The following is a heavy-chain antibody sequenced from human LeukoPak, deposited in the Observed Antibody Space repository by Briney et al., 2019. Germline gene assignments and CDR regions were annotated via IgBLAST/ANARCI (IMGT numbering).Heavy chain of an antibody. D-gene: IGHD6-19*01. CDR3: AKDAGIAVAGTYTFDY. J-gene: IGHJ4*02. CDR1: GFTFDDYG. V-gene: IGHV3-23*01. CDR2: ISGSGGST. Sequence: GGSLRLSCAASGFTFDDYGMSWVRQAPGKGLEWVSAISGSGGSTYYADSVKGRFTISRDNSKNTLYLQMNSLRAEDTAVYYCAKDAGIAVAGTYTFDYWGQGTLVTVSS.